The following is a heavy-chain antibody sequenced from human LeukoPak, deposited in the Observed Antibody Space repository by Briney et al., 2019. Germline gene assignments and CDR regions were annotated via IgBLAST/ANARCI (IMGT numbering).Heavy chain of an antibody. Sequence: DPSETLSLTCAVYGGSFSGYYWSWIRQPPGKGLEWIGEINHSGSTNYNPSLKSRVTISVDTSKNQFSLKLSSVTAADTAVYYCARGIVVVTAMTSDYYYYYGMDVWGQGTTVTVSS. CDR1: GGSFSGYY. CDR3: ARGIVVVTAMTSDYYYYYGMDV. J-gene: IGHJ6*02. D-gene: IGHD2-21*02. CDR2: INHSGST. V-gene: IGHV4-34*01.